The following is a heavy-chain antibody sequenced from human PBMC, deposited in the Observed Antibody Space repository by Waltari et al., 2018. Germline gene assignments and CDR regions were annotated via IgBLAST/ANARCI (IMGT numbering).Heavy chain of an antibody. Sequence: PLDRWGAGLWTPSATLSHTRPACGGSFSGYYVRWIRQPPGNGLEWIGEINYSGYTNYNPSLKSRVTISLDTSKNQFSLNLNSVTAADTALYFCARQLTGDRGYFDLWGRGTLVTVSS. V-gene: IGHV4-34*01. CDR1: GGSFSGYY. D-gene: IGHD3-9*01. CDR3: ARQLTGDRGYFDL. CDR2: INYSGYT. J-gene: IGHJ2*01.